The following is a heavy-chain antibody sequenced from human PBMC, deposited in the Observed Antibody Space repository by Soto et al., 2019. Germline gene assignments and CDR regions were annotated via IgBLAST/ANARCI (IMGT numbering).Heavy chain of an antibody. J-gene: IGHJ6*02. Sequence: TLSLTCAVYGGSFSGYYWSWIRQPPGKGLEWIGEINHSGSTNYNPSLKSRVTISVDTSKNQFSLKLSSVTAADTAVYYCARGGGVPAARPEYYYYGMDVWGQGTTVTVS. CDR1: GGSFSGYY. D-gene: IGHD2-2*01. CDR2: INHSGST. V-gene: IGHV4-34*01. CDR3: ARGGGVPAARPEYYYYGMDV.